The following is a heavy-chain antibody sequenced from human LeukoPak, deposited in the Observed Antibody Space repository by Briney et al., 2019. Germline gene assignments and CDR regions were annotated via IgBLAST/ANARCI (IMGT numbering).Heavy chain of an antibody. Sequence: PGGSLRLSCAGSGFSFITYWMTWVRQAPGKGLEWVANIRPDGNDRYLVDSARGRFTISRDNAKNSLYLQMNSLRAEDTAMYYCARGTAGAYDYWGQGTLVTVSS. CDR3: ARGTAGAYDY. J-gene: IGHJ4*02. CDR2: IRPDGNDR. D-gene: IGHD4/OR15-4a*01. V-gene: IGHV3-7*01. CDR1: GFSFITYW.